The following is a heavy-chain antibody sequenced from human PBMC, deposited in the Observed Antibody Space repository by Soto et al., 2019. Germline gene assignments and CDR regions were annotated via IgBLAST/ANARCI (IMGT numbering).Heavy chain of an antibody. Sequence: DVQLVESGGGLVQPGRSLRLSCAASGFTFDDYAMHWVRQAPGKGLEWVSGISWNSGSIGYADSVKGRFTISRDNAKNSVYLQMNSLTAEDKALYYCAKDNTVTMKYYYYYYGMDVWGQGTTVTVSS. J-gene: IGHJ6*02. CDR3: AKDNTVTMKYYYYYYGMDV. V-gene: IGHV3-9*01. D-gene: IGHD4-17*01. CDR2: ISWNSGSI. CDR1: GFTFDDYA.